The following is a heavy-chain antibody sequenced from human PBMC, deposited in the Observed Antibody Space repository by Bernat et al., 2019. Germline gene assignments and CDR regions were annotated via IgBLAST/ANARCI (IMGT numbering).Heavy chain of an antibody. V-gene: IGHV3-21*01. J-gene: IGHJ4*01. CDR1: GFTFSSYS. CDR3: ARDKVGSYYDSSGFVDY. CDR2: ISSSSSYI. D-gene: IGHD3-22*01. Sequence: EVQLVESGGGLVKPGGSLRLSCAASGFTFSSYSMNWVRQAPGKGLEWVSSISSSSSYIYYADSVKGRFTISRDNAKNSLYLQMNSLRAEDTAVYYCARDKVGSYYDSSGFVDYWGQEPWSPSPQ.